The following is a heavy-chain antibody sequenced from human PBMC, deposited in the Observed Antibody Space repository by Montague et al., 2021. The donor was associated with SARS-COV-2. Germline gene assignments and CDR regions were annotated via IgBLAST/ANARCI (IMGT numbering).Heavy chain of an antibody. D-gene: IGHD3-9*01. CDR1: GGSLTNHY. J-gene: IGHJ4*02. CDR3: ARVPLHFDGFDY. V-gene: IGHV4-34*01. Sequence: SETLSLTCAVYGGSLTNHYWTWVRQPPGNELEWVGEVNQSGRTTHYNPSLRGRVTISVDRSNNQVSLTLESVTAANTAVYYCARVPLHFDGFDYWGQGSLVTVSS. CDR2: VNQSGRTT.